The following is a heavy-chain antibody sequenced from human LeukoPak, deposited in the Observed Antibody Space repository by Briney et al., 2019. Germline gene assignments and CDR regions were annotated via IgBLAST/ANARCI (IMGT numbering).Heavy chain of an antibody. J-gene: IGHJ4*02. CDR1: GYTFTSYD. Sequence: ASVKVSCKASGYTFTSYDINWVRQAPGQGLEWMGWMNPNSGNTGYAQKFQGRVTMPRNTSISTAYMELSSLRSEDTAVYYCARVGVVGATADFDYWGQGTLVTVSS. D-gene: IGHD1-26*01. CDR2: MNPNSGNT. V-gene: IGHV1-8*01. CDR3: ARVGVVGATADFDY.